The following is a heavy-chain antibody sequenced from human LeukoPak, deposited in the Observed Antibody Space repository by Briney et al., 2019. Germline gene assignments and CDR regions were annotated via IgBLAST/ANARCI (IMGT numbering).Heavy chain of an antibody. Sequence: ASVNVSCKSSGYTFTRYVINWLRQATGQGLEWMGWMNPNSGNTGYAQKFQGRVTLTRNTSISTAYMELSILRSEHAAVYYCARAALRGSGWNYFDYWGQGTLVTVSS. CDR2: MNPNSGNT. D-gene: IGHD6-19*01. V-gene: IGHV1-8*01. CDR3: ARAALRGSGWNYFDY. J-gene: IGHJ4*02. CDR1: GYTFTRYV.